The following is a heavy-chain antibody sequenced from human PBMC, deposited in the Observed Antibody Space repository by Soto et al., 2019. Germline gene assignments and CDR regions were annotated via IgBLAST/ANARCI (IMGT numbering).Heavy chain of an antibody. CDR2: IYPDDSDT. CDR1: GYNFNTYW. CDR3: ARPGYYDSSGFFNFDH. Sequence: XASLKISCKASGYNFNTYWIEWVRQLNGKGLEWMGIIYPDDSDTRYSPSFQGQVTISADKSFTTVYLQWNSLKASDTAIYYCARPGYYDSSGFFNFDHWGQGTLVTVSS. D-gene: IGHD3-22*01. V-gene: IGHV5-51*01. J-gene: IGHJ4*02.